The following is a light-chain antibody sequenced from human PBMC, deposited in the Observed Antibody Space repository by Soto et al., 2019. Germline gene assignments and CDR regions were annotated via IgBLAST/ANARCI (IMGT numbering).Light chain of an antibody. Sequence: QSALTQPASVSESPGQSITISCTGSSSDVAAHNFVSWYQHHPDKAPKLIIYDVTNRPSGVSNRFSGSKSGTTASLTISGLHAEDEADYYCSSYTTSNTVVFGGGTKVTVL. CDR1: SSDVAAHNF. J-gene: IGLJ2*01. CDR2: DVT. CDR3: SSYTTSNTVV. V-gene: IGLV2-14*03.